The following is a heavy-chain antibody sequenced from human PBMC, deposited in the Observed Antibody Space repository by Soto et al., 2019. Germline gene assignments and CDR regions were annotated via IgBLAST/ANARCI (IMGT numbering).Heavy chain of an antibody. CDR2: IYYSGST. CDR1: GGSISSSSYY. V-gene: IGHV4-39*07. Sequence: SETLSLTCTVSGGSISSSSYYWGWIRQPPGKGLEWIGSIYYSGSTYYNPALKSRVTISVDTSKNQFSRKLSSVTAADTAVYYCARAGNYYYGMDVWGQGTTVTVSS. J-gene: IGHJ6*02. D-gene: IGHD6-13*01. CDR3: ARAGNYYYGMDV.